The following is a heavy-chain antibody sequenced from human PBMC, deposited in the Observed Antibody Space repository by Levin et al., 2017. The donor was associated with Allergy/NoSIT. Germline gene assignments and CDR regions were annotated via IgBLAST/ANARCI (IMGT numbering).Heavy chain of an antibody. V-gene: IGHV4-34*01. Sequence: SQTLSLTCAVYGGSFSGYYWSWIRQPPGKGLEWIGEINHSGSTNYNPSLKSRVTISVDTSKNQFSLKLSSVTAADTAVYYCARGRRAWGHSSGWYNPNLPIDYWGQGTLVTVSS. CDR1: GGSFSGYY. CDR2: INHSGST. D-gene: IGHD6-19*01. J-gene: IGHJ4*02. CDR3: ARGRRAWGHSSGWYNPNLPIDY.